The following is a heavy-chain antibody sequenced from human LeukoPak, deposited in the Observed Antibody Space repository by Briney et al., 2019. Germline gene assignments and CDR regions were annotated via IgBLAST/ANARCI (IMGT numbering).Heavy chain of an antibody. CDR1: GYTFSNFG. V-gene: IGHV1-18*01. CDR2: ISGDNDNP. J-gene: IGHJ4*02. D-gene: IGHD2-2*01. CDR3: ARDGTSTDDY. Sequence: ASVKVSCKTSGYTFSNFGINWVRQAPGQGLEWMGWISGDNDNPNYGQKFQGRFTVTTDSSTSTAYMELRNLRFDDTAVYYCARDGTSTDDYWGQGTLVTVSS.